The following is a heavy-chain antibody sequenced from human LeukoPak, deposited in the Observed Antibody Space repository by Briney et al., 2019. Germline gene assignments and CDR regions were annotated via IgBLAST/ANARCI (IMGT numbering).Heavy chain of an antibody. CDR1: GYTFSNFG. V-gene: IGHV1-18*01. CDR2: ISGDNDNP. J-gene: IGHJ4*02. D-gene: IGHD2-2*01. CDR3: ARDGTSTDDY. Sequence: ASVKVSCKTSGYTFSNFGINWVRQAPGQGLEWMGWISGDNDNPNYGQKFQGRFTVTTDSSTSTAYMELRNLRFDDTAVYYCARDGTSTDDYWGQGTLVTVSS.